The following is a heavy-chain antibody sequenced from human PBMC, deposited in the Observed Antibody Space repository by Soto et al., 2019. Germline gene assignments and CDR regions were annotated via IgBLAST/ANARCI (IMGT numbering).Heavy chain of an antibody. D-gene: IGHD3-22*01. CDR3: AHGDVSYYDSSDRQEFDP. Sequence: QITVKASGPTLVKPTQTLTLTCTFSAFSLRTRGVGVGWIRQPPGKALEWLALIYWDDDKRYNPTLKSRLTITKDTCRLQVDLTMPNMYPVDTGTYYCAHGDVSYYDSSDRQEFDPCGQGTQVTVSS. CDR1: AFSLRTRGVG. J-gene: IGHJ5*01. CDR2: IYWDDDK. V-gene: IGHV2-5*02.